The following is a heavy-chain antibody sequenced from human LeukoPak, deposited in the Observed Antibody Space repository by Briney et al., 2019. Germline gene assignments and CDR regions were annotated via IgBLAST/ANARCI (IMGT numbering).Heavy chain of an antibody. V-gene: IGHV3-74*01. CDR2: IYVDGRTT. CDR1: GFTFSNYW. Sequence: PGGSLRLSCVASGFTFSNYWMHWVRQPPGMGLVWVSRIYVDGRTTNYADSVKGRFTISRDNAKNTVYLEMNSLSVEDTATYYCIRDFRSADLWGQGTLVTVTS. CDR3: IRDFRSADL. J-gene: IGHJ5*02.